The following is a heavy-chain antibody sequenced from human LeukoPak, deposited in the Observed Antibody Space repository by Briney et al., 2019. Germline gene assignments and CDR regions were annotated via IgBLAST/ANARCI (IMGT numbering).Heavy chain of an antibody. Sequence: SQTLSLTCTVSGGSISSGSYYWSWIRQPAGKGLEWIGRIYTSGSTNYNPSLKSRVTISVDTSKNQFSLKLSSVTAADTAVYYCARGEIVEWHKTEYYYGMDVWGQGTTVTVSS. CDR1: GGSISSGSYY. CDR3: ARGEIVEWHKTEYYYGMDV. V-gene: IGHV4-61*02. D-gene: IGHD3-3*01. J-gene: IGHJ6*02. CDR2: IYTSGST.